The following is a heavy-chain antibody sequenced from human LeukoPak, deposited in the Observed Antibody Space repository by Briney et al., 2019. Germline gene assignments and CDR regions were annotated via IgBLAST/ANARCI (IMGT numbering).Heavy chain of an antibody. CDR3: ARQDRSMDPYDY. CDR1: GGSISSSSYY. D-gene: IGHD5-18*01. CDR2: IFYRGTT. V-gene: IGHV4-39*01. J-gene: IGHJ4*02. Sequence: SETLSLTCTVSGGSISSSSYYWGWIRQPPGKGLEWIGSIFYRGTTYYNPSLKSRVTISVDTSRSHFSLKLSSVTAADTAVYYCARQDRSMDPYDYWGQGTLVSVSS.